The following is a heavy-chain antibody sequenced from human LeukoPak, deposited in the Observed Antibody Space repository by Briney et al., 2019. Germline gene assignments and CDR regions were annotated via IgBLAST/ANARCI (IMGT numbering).Heavy chain of an antibody. D-gene: IGHD6-13*01. CDR3: AKDFKQQLDMTPGY. CDR2: ISYDGSNK. V-gene: IGHV3-30*18. Sequence: GGSLRLSCAASGFTFSSYGMHWVRQAPGKGLEWVAVISYDGSNKYYADSVKGRFTISRDNSKNTLYLQMNSLRAEDTAVYYCAKDFKQQLDMTPGYWGQGTLVTVSS. CDR1: GFTFSSYG. J-gene: IGHJ4*02.